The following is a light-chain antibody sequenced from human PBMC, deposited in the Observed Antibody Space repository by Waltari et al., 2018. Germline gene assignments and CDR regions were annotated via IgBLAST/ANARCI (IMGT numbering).Light chain of an antibody. V-gene: IGKV6-21*02. CDR3: HQSSVLPYT. Sequence: EIVLTQSPDFQSVAPKEKVTITCRASQSIGSTLHWYHQKPDQSPKLPIKFASQSISGVPSRFSGSGSGTDFTLTISSLEAEDAATYYCHQSSVLPYTFGQGAKLEIK. CDR1: QSIGST. J-gene: IGKJ2*01. CDR2: FAS.